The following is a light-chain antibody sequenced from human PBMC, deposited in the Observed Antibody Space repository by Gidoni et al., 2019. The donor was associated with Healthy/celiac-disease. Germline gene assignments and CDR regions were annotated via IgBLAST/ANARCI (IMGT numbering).Light chain of an antibody. CDR3: QQYDNLLFT. J-gene: IGKJ3*01. CDR2: DAS. CDR1: QDISNY. Sequence: IQLTHSPSSLSASVGDRVTITCQASQDISNYLNWYQQKPGKAPKLLIYDASNLETGVPSRFSGSGSGTDFTFTISSLQSEDIATYYCQQYDNLLFTFGAGTKVEIK. V-gene: IGKV1-33*01.